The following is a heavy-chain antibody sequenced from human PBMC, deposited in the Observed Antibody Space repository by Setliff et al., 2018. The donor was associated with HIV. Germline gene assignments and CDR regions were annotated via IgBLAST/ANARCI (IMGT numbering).Heavy chain of an antibody. CDR3: ARAPSSYGRSYWYFDL. CDR1: GFTFDEYT. D-gene: IGHD1-26*01. CDR2: VSGGGGST. J-gene: IGHJ2*01. V-gene: IGHV3-23*01. Sequence: AGGSLRLSCAASGFTFDEYTMHWVRQAPGKGLEWVSAVSGGGGSTSYADAVKGRFTISRDNSKNTLYLQMNSLRPEDTAVYYCARAPSSYGRSYWYFDLWGRGTLVTVSS.